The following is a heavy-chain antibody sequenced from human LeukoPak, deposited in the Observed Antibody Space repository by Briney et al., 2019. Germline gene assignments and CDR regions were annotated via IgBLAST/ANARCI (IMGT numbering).Heavy chain of an antibody. J-gene: IGHJ4*02. CDR2: INWNGGST. V-gene: IGHV3-20*04. CDR1: GFTFDDYG. D-gene: IGHD6-19*01. Sequence: GGSLRLSCAASGFTFDDYGMSWVRQGPGKGLEWVSSINWNGGSTGYADSVKGRFTISRGNAKNSLYLQMNSLRAEDTALYYCARDRGSGWYEDLDYWGQGTLVTVSS. CDR3: ARDRGSGWYEDLDY.